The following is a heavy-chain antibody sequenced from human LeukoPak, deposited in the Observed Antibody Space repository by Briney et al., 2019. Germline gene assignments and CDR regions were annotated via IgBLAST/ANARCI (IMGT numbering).Heavy chain of an antibody. CDR2: FYSSGNT. D-gene: IGHD1-26*01. J-gene: IGHJ4*02. V-gene: IGHV4-39*07. Sequence: SETLSLTCTVSGGSISSSSYYWGWVRQPPGKGLEWIGSFYSSGNTYHNPSLKSRVTISADTSNNQFSLKLSSVTAADTAVYYCARDKRGSYADYWGQGTLVTVSS. CDR3: ARDKRGSYADY. CDR1: GGSISSSSYY.